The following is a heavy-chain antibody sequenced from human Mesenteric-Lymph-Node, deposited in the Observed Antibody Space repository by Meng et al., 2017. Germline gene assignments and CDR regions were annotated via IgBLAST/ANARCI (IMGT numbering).Heavy chain of an antibody. CDR3: ARVASGWVYWYFNI. D-gene: IGHD6-19*01. Sequence: ASVKVSCKSSGYRFTDYYIHWVRQAPGKGLEWMGRINPKNGVKNFAQNFQGRITMSTDTSTSTAYLEVTSLRPDDTGVYYCARVASGWVYWYFNIWGRGTLVTVSS. CDR1: GYRFTDYY. CDR2: INPKNGVK. J-gene: IGHJ2*01. V-gene: IGHV1-2*05.